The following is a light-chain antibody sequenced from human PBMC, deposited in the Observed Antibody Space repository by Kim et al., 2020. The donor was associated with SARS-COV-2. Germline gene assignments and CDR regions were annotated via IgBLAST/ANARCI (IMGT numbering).Light chain of an antibody. CDR3: QQRMKWPIT. J-gene: IGKJ5*01. Sequence: GERATLSCTASQSVGSYLAWYQHKPGQAPRLLIYDASNRATGIPARFSGSGSGRDFTLTISSLEPEDFAVYYCQQRMKWPITFGQGTRLEIK. CDR1: QSVGSY. CDR2: DAS. V-gene: IGKV3-11*02.